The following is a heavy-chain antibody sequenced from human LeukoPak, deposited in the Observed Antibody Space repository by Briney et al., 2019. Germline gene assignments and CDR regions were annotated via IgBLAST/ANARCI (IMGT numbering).Heavy chain of an antibody. CDR1: GYTFTGYY. Sequence: GASVKVSCKASGYTFTGYYMHWVRQAPGQGLEWMGWINPNSGGTNYAQKFQGRVTMTRDTSISTAYMELSRLRSDDTAVYYCAREYYYGSGSYSSEFFDYWGQGTLVTVSS. J-gene: IGHJ4*02. CDR2: INPNSGGT. D-gene: IGHD3-10*01. V-gene: IGHV1-2*02. CDR3: AREYYYGSGSYSSEFFDY.